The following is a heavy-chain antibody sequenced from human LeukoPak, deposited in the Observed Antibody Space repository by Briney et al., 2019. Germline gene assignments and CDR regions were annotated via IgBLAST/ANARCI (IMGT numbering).Heavy chain of an antibody. CDR1: GFTFSSYG. Sequence: GGSLRLSCAASGFTFSSYGMHWVRQAPGKGLEWVAFIRYDVSNKYYADSVKGRFTISRDNSKNTLYLQMNSLRAEDTAVYYCAKDLTEYYYGSGIYWGQGTLVTVSS. V-gene: IGHV3-30*02. CDR2: IRYDVSNK. CDR3: AKDLTEYYYGSGIY. J-gene: IGHJ4*02. D-gene: IGHD3-10*01.